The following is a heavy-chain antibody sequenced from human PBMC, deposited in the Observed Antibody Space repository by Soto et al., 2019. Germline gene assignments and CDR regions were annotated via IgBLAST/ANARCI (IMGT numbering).Heavy chain of an antibody. CDR3: ARENDILTGYYNPTDY. D-gene: IGHD3-9*01. Sequence: GGSLRLSCAASGFTFSSYGMHWVRQAPGKGLEWVAVIWYDGSNKYYADSVKGRFTISRDNSKNTLYLQMNSLRAEDTAVYYCARENDILTGYYNPTDYWGQGTLVTVSS. CDR2: IWYDGSNK. CDR1: GFTFSSYG. V-gene: IGHV3-33*01. J-gene: IGHJ4*02.